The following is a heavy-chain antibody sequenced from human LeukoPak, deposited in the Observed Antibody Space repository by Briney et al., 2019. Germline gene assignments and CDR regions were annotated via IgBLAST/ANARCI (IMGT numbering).Heavy chain of an antibody. CDR2: ISGSGGST. Sequence: PGGSLRLSCAASGFTFSSYDMSWVRQAPGKGLEWVSAISGSGGSTYYADSVKGRFTISRDNSKNTPYLQMNSLRAEDTAVYYCAKDRGVVGANLYYFDFWGQGTLVTVSS. CDR1: GFTFSSYD. CDR3: AKDRGVVGANLYYFDF. D-gene: IGHD1-26*01. J-gene: IGHJ4*02. V-gene: IGHV3-23*01.